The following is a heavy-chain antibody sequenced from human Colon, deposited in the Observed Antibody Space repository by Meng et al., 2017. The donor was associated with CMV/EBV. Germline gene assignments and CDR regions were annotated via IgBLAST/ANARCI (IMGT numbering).Heavy chain of an antibody. CDR1: GFTVTNGY. CDR3: ARDTGRAGIDH. J-gene: IGHJ4*02. CDR2: IYSGGST. Sequence: GGSLRLSCAASGFTVTNGYMTWVRQAPGMGLEWVSIIYSGGSTNYADSVKGRFTVSRDISKNTVYLQMNNLRLEDTALYYCARDTGRAGIDHWGQGTLVTSPQ. V-gene: IGHV3-53*01. D-gene: IGHD1-26*01.